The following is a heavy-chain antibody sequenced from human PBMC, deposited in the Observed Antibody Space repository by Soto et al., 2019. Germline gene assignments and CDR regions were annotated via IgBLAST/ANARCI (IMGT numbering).Heavy chain of an antibody. V-gene: IGHV4-39*01. Sequence: SETLSLTCTVSSGSIRTGSYYWGWIRQPPGKGLEWIGSIYYTGSTFYNPSLKTRVTISVDTSKNQFSLKLSSVTAADTAVYYCARHRGDSGNWYFFDYWAQGTLVTVSS. CDR1: SGSIRTGSYY. D-gene: IGHD6-13*01. J-gene: IGHJ4*02. CDR2: IYYTGST. CDR3: ARHRGDSGNWYFFDY.